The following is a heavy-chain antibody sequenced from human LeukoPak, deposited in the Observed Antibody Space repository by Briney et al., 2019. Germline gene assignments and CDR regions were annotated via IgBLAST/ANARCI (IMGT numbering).Heavy chain of an antibody. CDR1: GFTFSSYS. CDR2: IHSDGRTT. Sequence: GGSLRLSCAASGFTFSSYSMNWVRQAPGKGLVWVSRIHSDGRTTDYADSVKGRFTISRDNAKNTLNLQMNSLRADDTAVYYCARAGYGYFDLWGRGTLVTVSS. D-gene: IGHD5-18*01. V-gene: IGHV3-74*01. CDR3: ARAGYGYFDL. J-gene: IGHJ2*01.